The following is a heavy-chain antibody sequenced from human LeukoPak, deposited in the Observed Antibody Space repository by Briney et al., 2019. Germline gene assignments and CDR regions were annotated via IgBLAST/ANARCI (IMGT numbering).Heavy chain of an antibody. J-gene: IGHJ4*02. V-gene: IGHV5-10-1*01. D-gene: IGHD3-22*01. CDR3: ASPYYYDSSGYNQLDY. CDR2: IDPSDSYT. Sequence: GESLRISCKGSGYSFASYWISWVRQMPEKGLEWMGRIDPSDSYTNYGPSFQGHVTISADKSISTAYLQWSSLKASDTAMYYCASPYYYDSSGYNQLDYWGQGTLVTVSS. CDR1: GYSFASYW.